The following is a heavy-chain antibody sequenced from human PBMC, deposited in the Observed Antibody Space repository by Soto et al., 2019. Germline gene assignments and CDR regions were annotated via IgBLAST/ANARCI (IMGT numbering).Heavy chain of an antibody. CDR1: GYSFTSYG. V-gene: IGHV1-18*01. J-gene: IGHJ6*02. CDR3: TRDLTIYQATHPRLENYGMYV. Sequence: QVQLVQSAAEVKKPGASVKGSCKASGYSFTSYGVSWVPRPPGQGLGWMGGISTYNGHRQFGQRLQRRVSMTTDTAPKTAYMELRNLRSDVTAQYYCTRDLTIYQATHPRLENYGMYVWGQVTTGIVAS. D-gene: IGHD1-26*01. CDR2: ISTYNGHR.